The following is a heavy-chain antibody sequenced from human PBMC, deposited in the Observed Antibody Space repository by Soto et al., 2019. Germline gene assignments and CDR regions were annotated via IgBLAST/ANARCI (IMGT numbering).Heavy chain of an antibody. V-gene: IGHV1-46*01. J-gene: IGHJ4*02. CDR1: GYSFTNHN. D-gene: IGHD3-3*01. CDR2: INPSGGDT. CDR3: ARGIFGALISCFDY. Sequence: GASVKVSCKASGYSFTNHNVHWVRQAPGQGLEWMGIINPSGGDTRDAPKFQGRVTLTTDTSTSTAYMELRSLRSDDTAVYYCARGIFGALISCFDYWGQGTPVTVSS.